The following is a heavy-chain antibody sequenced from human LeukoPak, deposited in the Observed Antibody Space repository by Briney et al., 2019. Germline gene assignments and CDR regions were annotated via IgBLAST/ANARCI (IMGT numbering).Heavy chain of an antibody. CDR3: ARRYSNSSFDS. CDR1: GYSISSGYY. D-gene: IGHD4-11*01. CDR2: IYHSGST. V-gene: IGHV4-38-2*01. J-gene: IGHJ4*02. Sequence: SETLSLTCAVSGYSISSGYYWAWIRQPPGKGLEWIGIIYHSGSTYYNPSLKSRVSRSVDTSKNQFSLKLSSGTAADTAVYYCARRYSNSSFDSWGQGTLVTVSS.